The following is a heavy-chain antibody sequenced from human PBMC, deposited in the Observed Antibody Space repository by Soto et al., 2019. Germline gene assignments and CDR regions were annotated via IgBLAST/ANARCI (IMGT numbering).Heavy chain of an antibody. CDR3: GGNSKGGPCFED. D-gene: IGHD4-4*01. CDR1: GGSISTSNW. Sequence: SETLSLTCAVSGGSISTSNWWSWVRQPPGKGLEWIGEVYHSGSTNYNPSFKSRVAMSVDKSKNQFSLKLNSVTAADTALYYWGGNSKGGPCFEDWGEGVVVTVSS. CDR2: VYHSGST. J-gene: IGHJ4*02. V-gene: IGHV4-4*02.